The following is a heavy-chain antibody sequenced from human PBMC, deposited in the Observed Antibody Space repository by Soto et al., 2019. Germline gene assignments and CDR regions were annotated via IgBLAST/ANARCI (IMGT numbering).Heavy chain of an antibody. CDR2: IRYDGSNT. V-gene: IGHV3-33*01. J-gene: IGHJ4*02. Sequence: QVQLVESGGGVVQPGRSLRLSCAASGFTFSGYGMHWVRQAPGKGLEWVAVIRYDGSNTYYADSVKGRFTISRDNPKNTLYLQMNSLRAEDTAVYYCARDGVGAITYFGYFDYWGQGTLVTVSS. CDR3: ARDGVGAITYFGYFDY. D-gene: IGHD1-26*01. CDR1: GFTFSGYG.